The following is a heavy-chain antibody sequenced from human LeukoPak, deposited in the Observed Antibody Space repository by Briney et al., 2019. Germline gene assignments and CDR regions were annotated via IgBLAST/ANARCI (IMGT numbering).Heavy chain of an antibody. D-gene: IGHD3-10*01. CDR2: IIPIFGTA. V-gene: IGHV1-69*01. Sequence: SVKVSCKASGGTFSSYAISWVRQAPGQALKWMGGIIPIFGTANYAQKFQGRVTITADESTSTAYMELSSLRSEDTAVYYCARNLMVRGVIIIGAFDIWGQGTMVTVSS. CDR3: ARNLMVRGVIIIGAFDI. CDR1: GGTFSSYA. J-gene: IGHJ3*02.